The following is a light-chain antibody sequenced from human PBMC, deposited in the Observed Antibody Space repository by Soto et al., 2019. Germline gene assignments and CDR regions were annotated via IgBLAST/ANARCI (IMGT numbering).Light chain of an antibody. Sequence: QSVLTQPASVSGSPGQSITISCTGTSSDVGNYNLVSWYQQHPGKAPKLIIYEDTKRPSGVSNRFSGSKSGNTASLTISGLQAEDVADSYCCAYADISPHVFGTGTNDTV. CDR3: CAYADISPHV. V-gene: IGLV2-23*01. CDR1: SSDVGNYNL. CDR2: EDT. J-gene: IGLJ1*01.